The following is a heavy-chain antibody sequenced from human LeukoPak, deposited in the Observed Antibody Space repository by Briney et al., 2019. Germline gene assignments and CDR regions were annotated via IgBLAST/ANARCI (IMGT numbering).Heavy chain of an antibody. CDR1: GFNVRSNH. CDR3: ARLPGYSSGWYRGRFDP. Sequence: GGSLRLSRAASGFNVRSNHMSWVRQAPGKGLEWVSAISGSGGSTYYADSVKGRFTISRDNSKNTLYLQMNSLRAEDTAVYYCARLPGYSSGWYRGRFDPWGQGTLVTVSS. CDR2: ISGSGGST. D-gene: IGHD6-19*01. V-gene: IGHV3-23*01. J-gene: IGHJ5*02.